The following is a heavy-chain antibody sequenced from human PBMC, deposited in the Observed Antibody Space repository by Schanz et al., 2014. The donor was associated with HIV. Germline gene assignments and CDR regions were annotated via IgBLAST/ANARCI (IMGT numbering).Heavy chain of an antibody. D-gene: IGHD6-13*01. J-gene: IGHJ6*02. CDR2: IYYSGNT. V-gene: IGHV4-31*03. CDR3: AREGMEQMVNILDV. CDR1: GGSIISGDYY. Sequence: QVQLQESGPGLVKPSETLSLTCTVSGGSIISGDYYWTWIRQHPGKGLEWIGYIYYSGNTHYNPSLRGRLTISVDPSKNQFSLKLRSVTAADTAVYYCAREGMEQMVNILDVWGQGTRVNVSS.